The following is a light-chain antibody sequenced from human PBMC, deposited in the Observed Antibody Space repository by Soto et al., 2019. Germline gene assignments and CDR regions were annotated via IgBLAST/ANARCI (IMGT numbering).Light chain of an antibody. CDR3: AAWDDSLSDVV. CDR1: SSNIGDNY. J-gene: IGLJ2*01. CDR2: RDN. V-gene: IGLV1-47*01. Sequence: QSVLTQPPSASGTPGQRVTISCSGSSSNIGDNYVCWYQQVPGTAPKLLIYRDNERPSGVPDRVSGSKSGTSASLAISGLRSEDEADYYCAAWDDSLSDVVFGGGTKLTVL.